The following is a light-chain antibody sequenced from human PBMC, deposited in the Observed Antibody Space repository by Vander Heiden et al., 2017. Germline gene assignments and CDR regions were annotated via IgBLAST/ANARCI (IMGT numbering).Light chain of an antibody. Sequence: DIQMTQSPSSLSASAGDRVTITCRASQSISSYLNWYQQKPGKAPKLLIYAASSLQSGVPSRFSGSGSGTDFTLTISSLQPEDFATYYCQQSDSTLWTFGQGTKVEIK. CDR3: QQSDSTLWT. J-gene: IGKJ1*01. CDR1: QSISSY. CDR2: AAS. V-gene: IGKV1-39*01.